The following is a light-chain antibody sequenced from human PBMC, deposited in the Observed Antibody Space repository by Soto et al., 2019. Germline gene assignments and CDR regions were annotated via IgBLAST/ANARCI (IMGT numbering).Light chain of an antibody. CDR1: SSDVGSYNL. V-gene: IGLV2-23*01. CDR2: EGS. CDR3: CSYAGPSTHVV. Sequence: QSVLTQPASVSGSPGQSITISCTGTSSDVGSYNLVSWYQHHPGKAPKLMIYEGSTRPSGVSDRFSASMSGNTASLTISGLQDEDEAAYYCCSYAGPSTHVVFGGGTKLTVL. J-gene: IGLJ2*01.